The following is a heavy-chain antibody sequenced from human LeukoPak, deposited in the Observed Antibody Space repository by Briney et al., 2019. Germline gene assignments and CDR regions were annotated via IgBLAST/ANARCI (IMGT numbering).Heavy chain of an antibody. Sequence: ASVKVSCKASGYTFTSYYMHWVRQAPGQGLEWMGIINPSGGSTSYAQKFQGRVTMTRDMSTSTVYMELSSLRSEDTAVYYCARGGALLWFGELFNFDYWGQGTLVTISS. J-gene: IGHJ4*02. CDR3: ARGGALLWFGELFNFDY. D-gene: IGHD3-10*01. V-gene: IGHV1-46*01. CDR2: INPSGGST. CDR1: GYTFTSYY.